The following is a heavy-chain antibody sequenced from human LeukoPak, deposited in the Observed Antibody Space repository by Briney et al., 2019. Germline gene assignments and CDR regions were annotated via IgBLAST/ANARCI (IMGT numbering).Heavy chain of an antibody. V-gene: IGHV3-30*02. CDR2: IRYDGSNK. J-gene: IGHJ5*02. CDR1: GFTFSSYG. CDR3: AKDLSGDQYYYGSGSPNWFDP. D-gene: IGHD3-10*01. Sequence: GGSLRLSCAASGFTFSSYGMHWVRQAPGKGLEWVAFIRYDGSNKYYADSVKGRFTISRDNSKNTLYLQMNSLRAEDTAVYYCAKDLSGDQYYYGSGSPNWFDPWGQGTLVTVSS.